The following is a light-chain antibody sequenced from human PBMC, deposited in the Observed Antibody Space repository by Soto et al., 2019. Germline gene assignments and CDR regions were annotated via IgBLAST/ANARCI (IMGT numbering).Light chain of an antibody. J-gene: IGLJ2*01. Sequence: QSAVTQPPSASGTPGQTVTISCSGSSANIGINTVNWYQQVPGTAPKLLIYSNSQRPLGVPDRFSGSKSGTSASLAISGLQSEDESDYYCAVWDDSLNGPVFGGGTKLTVL. CDR3: AVWDDSLNGPV. V-gene: IGLV1-44*01. CDR1: SANIGINT. CDR2: SNS.